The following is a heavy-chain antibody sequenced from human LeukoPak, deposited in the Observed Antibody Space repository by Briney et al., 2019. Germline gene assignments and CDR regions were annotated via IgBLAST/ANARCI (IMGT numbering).Heavy chain of an antibody. CDR2: ISWDGGST. J-gene: IGHJ4*02. Sequence: GGSLRLSCAASGFTFDDYAMHWVRQAPGRGLEWVSLISWDGGSTHYADSVKGRFTISRDNSKNSLYLQMSSLRAEDTALYYCAKDIRGSTSWYGLDYWGQGTLVTVSS. V-gene: IGHV3-43D*03. D-gene: IGHD6-13*01. CDR3: AKDIRGSTSWYGLDY. CDR1: GFTFDDYA.